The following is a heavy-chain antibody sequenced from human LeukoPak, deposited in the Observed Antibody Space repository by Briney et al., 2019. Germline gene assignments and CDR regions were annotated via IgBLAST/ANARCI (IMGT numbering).Heavy chain of an antibody. CDR2: IWYDGSNK. CDR1: GFTFSSYG. CDR3: ARGGSGSFDYYYYGMDV. J-gene: IGHJ6*04. D-gene: IGHD3-10*01. Sequence: GGSLRLSCAASGFTFSSYGMHWVRQAPGKGLEWVAVIWYDGSNKYYADSVKGRFTISRDKSKNTLYVQMNSLRAEDTAVYYCARGGSGSFDYYYYGMDVWGKGTTVTVSS. V-gene: IGHV3-33*01.